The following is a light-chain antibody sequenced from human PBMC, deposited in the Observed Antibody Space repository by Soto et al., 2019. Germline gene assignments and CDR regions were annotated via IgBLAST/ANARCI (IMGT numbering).Light chain of an antibody. CDR2: LGS. Sequence: DIVMTQPPFSQPVTLGEPSSISCRSSQSLLQSNGYNYLDWYLQKPGQSPHLLIYLGSNRASGVPDRFSGTGSGTDFTLKIGRVEADDVGVYYCMQALQSPHTFGKGTKLDIK. V-gene: IGKV2-28*01. CDR3: MQALQSPHT. CDR1: QSLLQSNGYNY. J-gene: IGKJ2*01.